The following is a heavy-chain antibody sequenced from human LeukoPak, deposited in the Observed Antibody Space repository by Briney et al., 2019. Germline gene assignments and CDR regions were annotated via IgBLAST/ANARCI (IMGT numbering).Heavy chain of an antibody. CDR3: ARGAPTFGAFDI. Sequence: GGSLRLSCAASGFTFDDYAMHWVRQAPGKGLEWVSGISWNSGSIGYADSVKGRFTISRDNAKNSLYLQMNSLRAEDTAVYYCARGAPTFGAFDIWGQGTMVTVSS. J-gene: IGHJ3*02. D-gene: IGHD3-10*01. CDR1: GFTFDDYA. V-gene: IGHV3-9*01. CDR2: ISWNSGSI.